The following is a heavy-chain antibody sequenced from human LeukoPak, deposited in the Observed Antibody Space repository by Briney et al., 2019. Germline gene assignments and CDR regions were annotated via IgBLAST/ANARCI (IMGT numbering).Heavy chain of an antibody. Sequence: SVKVSCKASGGTFSSYAISWVRQAPGQGLEWMGRIIPILGIANYAQKFQGRVTITADKSTSTAYMELSSLRSEDTAVYYCARDRGGPDSGYGQEYYFDYWGQGTLVTVSS. D-gene: IGHD5-12*01. J-gene: IGHJ4*02. CDR2: IIPILGIA. V-gene: IGHV1-69*04. CDR1: GGTFSSYA. CDR3: ARDRGGPDSGYGQEYYFDY.